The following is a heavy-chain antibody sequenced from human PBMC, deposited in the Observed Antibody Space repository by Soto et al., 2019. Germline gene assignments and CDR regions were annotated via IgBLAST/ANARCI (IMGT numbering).Heavy chain of an antibody. CDR3: AKRRSRPYAFDI. CDR2: ISGSGGST. D-gene: IGHD3-3*01. J-gene: IGHJ3*02. CDR1: GFTFSSYS. V-gene: IGHV3-23*01. Sequence: GGSLRLSCAASGFTFSSYSMSWVRQAPGKGLEWVSAISGSGGSTYYADSVKGRFTISRDNSKNTLYLQMNSLRAEDTAVYYCAKRRSRPYAFDIWGQGTMVTVSS.